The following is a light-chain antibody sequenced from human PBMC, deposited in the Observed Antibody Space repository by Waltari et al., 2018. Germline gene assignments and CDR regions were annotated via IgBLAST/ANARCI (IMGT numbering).Light chain of an antibody. CDR3: QHYHESPPIT. J-gene: IGKJ3*01. CDR2: GAS. V-gene: IGKV3-15*01. CDR1: QSISSQ. Sequence: EIVLTPSPATLYVSPGGRAPLSCRASQSISSQLAWYQQKTGQAPRLLIDGASTRATGIPARFSGSGSGTEFTLTISSLQSEEFAVYFCQHYHESPPITVGPGTKVDI.